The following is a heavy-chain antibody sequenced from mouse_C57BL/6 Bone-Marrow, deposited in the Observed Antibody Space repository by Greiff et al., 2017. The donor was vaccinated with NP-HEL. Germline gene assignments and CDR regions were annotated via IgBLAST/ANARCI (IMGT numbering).Heavy chain of an antibody. D-gene: IGHD2-1*01. CDR1: GFSLTSYG. CDR3: AKKRKLQRDYYAMDY. CDR2: IWSGGST. Sequence: QVQLQQSGPGLVQPSQSLSITCTVSGFSLTSYGVHWVRQSPGKGLEWLGVIWSGGSTDYNAAFMSTLSITKDNSKCQVFFKMNSLQADDTAIYYCAKKRKLQRDYYAMDYWGQGTSVTVSS. J-gene: IGHJ4*01. V-gene: IGHV2-5*01.